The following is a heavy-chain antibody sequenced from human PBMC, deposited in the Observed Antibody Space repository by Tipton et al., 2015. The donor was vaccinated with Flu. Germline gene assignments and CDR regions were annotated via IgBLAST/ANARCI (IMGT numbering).Heavy chain of an antibody. CDR3: ASGNFYDSSGYFAF. V-gene: IGHV4-39*07. CDR1: DGSISSSNYY. Sequence: TLSLTCTVSDGSISSSNYYWGWIRQPPGMGLEWIGIIYYSGITSYNPSLKSRVTISEDTSKNQFSLTLNSVTAADAAVYYCASGNFYDSSGYFAFWGQGILVTVSS. J-gene: IGHJ4*02. D-gene: IGHD3-22*01. CDR2: IYYSGIT.